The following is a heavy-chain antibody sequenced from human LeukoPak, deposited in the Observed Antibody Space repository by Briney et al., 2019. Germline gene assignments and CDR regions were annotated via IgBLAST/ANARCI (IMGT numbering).Heavy chain of an antibody. D-gene: IGHD1-26*01. J-gene: IGHJ4*02. CDR3: ARDLVGAIEGLDY. V-gene: IGHV1-2*02. CDR2: INPNSGGT. CDR1: GYTFTGYY. Sequence: ASVKVSCKASGYTFTGYYMHWVRQAPGQGLEWMGWINPNSGGTNYAQKFQGRVTMTRDTSISTAYMELSRLRSDDTAVYYCARDLVGAIEGLDYWGQGTIVTVSS.